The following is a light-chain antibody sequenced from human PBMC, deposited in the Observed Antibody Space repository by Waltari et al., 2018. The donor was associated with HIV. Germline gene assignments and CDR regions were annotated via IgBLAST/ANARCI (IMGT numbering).Light chain of an antibody. CDR3: QQYINWPHT. J-gene: IGKJ1*01. CDR1: QSVSSN. CDR2: GAS. V-gene: IGKV3-15*01. Sequence: EIVMTQSQATLPVPPGARPTLSCRASQSVSSNLAWYQKKPGQAPRHLIYGASTRATGIPARFSGSGSGTEFTLTVSSLQSEHFAVYYCQQYINWPHTFGQGTKVEIK.